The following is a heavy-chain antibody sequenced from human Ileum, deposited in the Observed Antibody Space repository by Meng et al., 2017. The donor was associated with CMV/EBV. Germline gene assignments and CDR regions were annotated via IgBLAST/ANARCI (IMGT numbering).Heavy chain of an antibody. D-gene: IGHD6-13*01. J-gene: IGHJ5*02. CDR3: ARFRIAALGNLFDP. CDR2: IFFSGNT. CDR1: GASISSGDYY. V-gene: IGHV4-30-4*08. Sequence: VQLQEAGPGLGKPSQTLSLSCTVSGASISSGDYYWSWIRQPPGKGLEWIGYIFFSGNTYYNPSLNNRVIISIDTPRNLFSLKVDSVTAADTAVYYCARFRIAALGNLFDPWGHGTLVTVSS.